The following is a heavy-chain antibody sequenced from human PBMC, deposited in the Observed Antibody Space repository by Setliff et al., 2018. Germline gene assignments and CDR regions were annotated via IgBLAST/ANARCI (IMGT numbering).Heavy chain of an antibody. CDR1: GDSISSGNW. D-gene: IGHD2-15*01. CDR2: INHSGNT. V-gene: IGHV4-4*02. CDR3: ARSPAFDY. J-gene: IGHJ4*02. Sequence: SETLSLTCAVSGDSISSGNWWSWVRQPPEKGLEWIGEINHSGNTNYNPSLKSRVTISRDDSENSVYLEMNRLNTDDTAVYYCARSPAFDYWGQGALVTVSS.